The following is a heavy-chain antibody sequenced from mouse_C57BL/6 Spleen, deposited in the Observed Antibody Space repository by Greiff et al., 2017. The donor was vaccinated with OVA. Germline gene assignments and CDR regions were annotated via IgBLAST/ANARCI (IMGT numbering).Heavy chain of an antibody. CDR2: IHPSDSDT. Sequence: QVQLQQPGAELVKPGASVKVSCKASGYTFTSYWMHWVKQRPGQGLEWIGRIHPSDSDTNYNQKFKGKATLTVDKSSSTAYMQLSSLTSEDSAVYYCALTTVVATRAMDYWGQGTSVTVSS. CDR3: ALTTVVATRAMDY. J-gene: IGHJ4*01. D-gene: IGHD1-1*01. V-gene: IGHV1-74*01. CDR1: GYTFTSYW.